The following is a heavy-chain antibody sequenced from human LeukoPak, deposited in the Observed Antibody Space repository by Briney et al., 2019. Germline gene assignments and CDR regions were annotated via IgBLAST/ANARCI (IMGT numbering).Heavy chain of an antibody. J-gene: IGHJ4*02. CDR2: ISAYNGNT. V-gene: IGHV1-18*01. Sequence: GASVKVSCKASGYTFTSYGISWMRQAPGQGLEWMGWISAYNGNTNYAQKLQGRVTMTTDTSTSTAYMELRSLRSDDTAVYYCARIPNDELYDSSGYYRSMPLGYWGQGTLVTVSS. D-gene: IGHD3-22*01. CDR1: GYTFTSYG. CDR3: ARIPNDELYDSSGYYRSMPLGY.